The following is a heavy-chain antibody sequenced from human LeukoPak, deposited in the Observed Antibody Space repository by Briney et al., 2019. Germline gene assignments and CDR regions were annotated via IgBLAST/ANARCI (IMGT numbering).Heavy chain of an antibody. V-gene: IGHV3-15*01. Sequence: SGGSLRLSCVASGFTFSNAWMSWVGQPPGKGLECVGRVKSKTDGETTDYAAPVKGKFTISRDDSKNTLYLQMNSLKTEDTAVYYCTTAWGYYYYGMDVWGQGTTVTVSS. CDR3: TTAWGYYYYGMDV. CDR1: GFTFSNAW. D-gene: IGHD3-16*01. CDR2: VKSKTDGETT. J-gene: IGHJ6*02.